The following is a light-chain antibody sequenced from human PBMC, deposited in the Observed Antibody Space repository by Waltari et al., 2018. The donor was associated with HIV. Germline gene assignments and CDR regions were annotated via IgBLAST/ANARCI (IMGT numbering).Light chain of an antibody. CDR2: EVS. V-gene: IGLV2-14*01. CDR1: HSEIGGYNY. J-gene: IGLJ1*01. Sequence: QSALTQPASVSGSPGQSITISCTGTHSEIGGYNYVSWYQQHPGKAPKVIIYEVSNRPSGISDRFSGSKSGNTASLTISGLQAEDEADYYCSSYTTRAVSTYVFGTGTKVTVL. CDR3: SSYTTRAVSTYV.